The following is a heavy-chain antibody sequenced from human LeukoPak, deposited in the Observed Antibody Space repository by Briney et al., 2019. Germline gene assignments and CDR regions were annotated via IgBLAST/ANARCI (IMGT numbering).Heavy chain of an antibody. Sequence: ASVKVSCKVSGYTLTELSMHWVRQAPGKGLEWMGGFDPEDGETIYAQKFQGRVTMTEDTSTDTAYMELSSLRSEDTAVYYCATVKGACSSTSCYTGLGAFDIWGQGTMVTVSS. CDR3: ATVKGACSSTSCYTGLGAFDI. J-gene: IGHJ3*02. D-gene: IGHD2-2*02. CDR2: FDPEDGET. V-gene: IGHV1-24*01. CDR1: GYTLTELS.